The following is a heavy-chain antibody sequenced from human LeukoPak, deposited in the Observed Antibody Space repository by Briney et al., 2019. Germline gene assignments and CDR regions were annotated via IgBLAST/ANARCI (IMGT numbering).Heavy chain of an antibody. V-gene: IGHV4-39*07. CDR3: ARKPIINNAWYYFDY. CDR1: GGSISSSSYY. J-gene: IGHJ4*02. Sequence: SETLSLTCTVSGGSISSSSYYWGWIRQPPGKGLEWIGSIYYSGSTYYNPSLKSRVTISVDTSKNQFSLKLSSVTAADTAVYYCARKPIINNAWYYFDYWGQGTLVTVSS. D-gene: IGHD1/OR15-1a*01. CDR2: IYYSGST.